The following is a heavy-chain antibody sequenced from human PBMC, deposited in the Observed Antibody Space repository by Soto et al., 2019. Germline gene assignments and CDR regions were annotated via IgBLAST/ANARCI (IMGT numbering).Heavy chain of an antibody. V-gene: IGHV2-5*02. J-gene: IGHJ4*02. CDR1: GFSRSTSGVG. CDR3: TNRRTTSGLFDY. CDR2: IYWDDDK. D-gene: IGHD1-1*01. Sequence: QITLKESGPTLVKPTQTLTLTCTFSGFSRSTSGVGVGWIRQPPGKALEWLALIYWDDDKRYSPSLKSRLTLHKDTSRSQVVLTMTNMDPVDTATYYCTNRRTTSGLFDYWGQGTLVTVSS.